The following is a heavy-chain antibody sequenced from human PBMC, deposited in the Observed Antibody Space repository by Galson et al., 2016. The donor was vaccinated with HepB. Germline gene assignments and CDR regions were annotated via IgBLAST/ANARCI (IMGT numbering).Heavy chain of an antibody. CDR1: GFTFSSYG. D-gene: IGHD2-15*01. J-gene: IGHJ6*02. CDR3: VRDVGRMVEGSGMDV. CDR2: IWYDGSDK. V-gene: IGHV3-33*01. Sequence: SLRLSCAASGFTFSSYGIHWVRQAPGKGLEWVAVIWYDGSDKYYADSVKGRFTISRDNSKNTLNLQMNSLRAEDTAVYYCVRDVGRMVEGSGMDVWGQGTTVTVSS.